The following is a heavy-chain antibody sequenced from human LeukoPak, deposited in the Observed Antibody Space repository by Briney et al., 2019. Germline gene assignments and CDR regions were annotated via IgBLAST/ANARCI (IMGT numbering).Heavy chain of an antibody. CDR1: GYTLTELS. J-gene: IGHJ4*02. CDR2: FDPEDGET. D-gene: IGHD3-22*01. CDR3: ATIEPSITMIVVVPGGFDY. V-gene: IGHV1-24*01. Sequence: ASVKVSCKVSGYTLTELSMHWVRQAPGKGLEWMGGFDPEDGETIYAQKFQGRVTMTEDTSTDTAYMELSSLRSEDTAVYYCATIEPSITMIVVVPGGFDYWGQGTLVTVSS.